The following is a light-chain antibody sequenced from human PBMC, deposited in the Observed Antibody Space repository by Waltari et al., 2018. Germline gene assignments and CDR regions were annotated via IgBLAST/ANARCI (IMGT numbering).Light chain of an antibody. V-gene: IGLV2-23*02. J-gene: IGLJ1*01. CDR1: STDLGTYNV. Sequence: QSALTQPASMSGSPGQSITISCTGTSTDLGTYNVVSWYQHHPGKAPKLIIYEVRKRPSGISDRVSGSMSGSTASLTISRLQAEDEAEYYCCSFAGNSYVFGTGTKVTVL. CDR2: EVR. CDR3: CSFAGNSYV.